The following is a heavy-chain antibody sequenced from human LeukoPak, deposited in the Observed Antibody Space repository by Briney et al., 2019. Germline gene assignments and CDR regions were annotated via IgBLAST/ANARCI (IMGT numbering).Heavy chain of an antibody. J-gene: IGHJ4*02. Sequence: PGGSLRLSCAASGFTFTNYAMTWVRQAPGKGLEWVAAIVGIGPDTYHADSVKGRFTISRDNSKNILYLQMNSLRVEDTAVYYCTKASAARCIGVFCYPFDHWGQGTLVTVSS. CDR2: IVGIGPDT. CDR1: GFTFTNYA. V-gene: IGHV3-23*01. D-gene: IGHD2-15*01. CDR3: TKASAARCIGVFCYPFDH.